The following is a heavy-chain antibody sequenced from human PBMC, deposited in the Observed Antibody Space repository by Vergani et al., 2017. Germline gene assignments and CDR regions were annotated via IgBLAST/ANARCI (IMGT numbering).Heavy chain of an antibody. V-gene: IGHV3-48*03. J-gene: IGHJ6*03. Sequence: EVQLLESGGGLVQPGGSLRLSCAASGFTFSSYEMNWVRQAPGKGLEWVSYISSSGSTIYYADSMKGRFIISRDNAKNSLYLQMNSLRAEDTAVYYCARLANWGWGPYYYYYMDVWGKGTTVTVSS. CDR2: ISSSGSTI. CDR1: GFTFSSYE. D-gene: IGHD7-27*01. CDR3: ARLANWGWGPYYYYYMDV.